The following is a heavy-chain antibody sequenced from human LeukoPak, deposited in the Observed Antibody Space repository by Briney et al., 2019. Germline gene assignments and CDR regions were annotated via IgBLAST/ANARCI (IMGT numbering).Heavy chain of an antibody. CDR2: IYSGGST. V-gene: IGHV3-53*01. CDR1: GLTVSSNS. D-gene: IGHD4/OR15-4a*01. J-gene: IGHJ4*02. CDR3: ARRAGAYSLPYDY. Sequence: GGAPSLSCAASGLTVSSNSMSWVRQAPGKGLEWVSFIYSGGSTYYPDSVKGRFPISRDNTKTPLYLQMNSLRADDTAVYYCARRAGAYSLPYDYWGQGTLVTVSS.